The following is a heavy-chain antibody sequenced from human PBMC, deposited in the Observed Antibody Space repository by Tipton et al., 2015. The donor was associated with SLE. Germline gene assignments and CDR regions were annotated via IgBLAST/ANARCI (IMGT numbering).Heavy chain of an antibody. J-gene: IGHJ6*03. CDR2: IYYSGST. CDR3: ARGGGGYQLLSGYYYYMDV. D-gene: IGHD2-2*01. CDR1: GGSISSYY. Sequence: LRLSCTVSGGSISSYYWSWIRQPPGKGLGWIGYIYYSGSTNYNPSLKSRVTISVDTSKNQFSLKLRSVTAADTAVYYCARGGGGYQLLSGYYYYMDVWGKGTTVTVSS. V-gene: IGHV4-59*12.